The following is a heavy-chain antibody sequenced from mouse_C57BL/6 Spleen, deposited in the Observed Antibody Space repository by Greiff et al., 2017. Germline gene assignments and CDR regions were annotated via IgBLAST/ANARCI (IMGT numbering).Heavy chain of an antibody. V-gene: IGHV5-17*01. D-gene: IGHD4-1*01. CDR2: ISSGSSTI. J-gene: IGHJ4*01. CDR1: GFTFSDYG. Sequence: EVKVVESGGGLVKPGGSLKLSCAASGFTFSDYGMHWVRQAPEKGLEWVAYISSGSSTIYYADTVKGRFTISRDNAKNTLFLQMTSLRSEDTAMYYCARGTGGAMDYWGQGTSVTVSS. CDR3: ARGTGGAMDY.